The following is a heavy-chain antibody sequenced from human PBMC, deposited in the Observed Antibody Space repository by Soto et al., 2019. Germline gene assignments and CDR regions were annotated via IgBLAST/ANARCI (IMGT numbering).Heavy chain of an antibody. CDR1: GGSISSYY. CDR2: IHYSGST. Sequence: SETLSLTCTVSGGSISSYYWSWIRQPPGKGLEWIGYIHYSGSTNYNPSLKSRVTISVDTSKNQFSLKLSSVTAADTAVYYCASEANGGKLNVWGQGTMVTVSS. D-gene: IGHD2-15*01. V-gene: IGHV4-59*12. CDR3: ASEANGGKLNV. J-gene: IGHJ6*02.